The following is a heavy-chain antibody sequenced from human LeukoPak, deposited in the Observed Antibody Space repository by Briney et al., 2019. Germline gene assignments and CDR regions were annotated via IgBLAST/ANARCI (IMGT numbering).Heavy chain of an antibody. D-gene: IGHD3-9*01. J-gene: IGHJ4*02. CDR2: IYYSGST. Sequence: PSETLSLTCTVSGGSISSYFWSWVRQPPGKGLEWMGYIYYSGSTNYNPSLTSRVTISVDTSKNQFSLKLSSVTAADTAVYYCATLNDILTGYRYFDYWGQGTLVTVSS. V-gene: IGHV4-59*01. CDR3: ATLNDILTGYRYFDY. CDR1: GGSISSYF.